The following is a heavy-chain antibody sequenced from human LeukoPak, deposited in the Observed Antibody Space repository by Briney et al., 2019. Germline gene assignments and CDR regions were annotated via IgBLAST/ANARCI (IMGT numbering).Heavy chain of an antibody. CDR2: IDRGGST. Sequence: SGGSLRLSSEASGFSVSSNDMSWVRQAPGKGLECVSVIDRGGSTFADSVKGRFTISRDNSKNTLYLQMNSLRVEDTAEFYCAKRVGYGYGMDVWGQGTTVTVSS. V-gene: IGHV3-53*01. CDR1: GFSVSSND. J-gene: IGHJ6*02. D-gene: IGHD6-13*01. CDR3: AKRVGYGYGMDV.